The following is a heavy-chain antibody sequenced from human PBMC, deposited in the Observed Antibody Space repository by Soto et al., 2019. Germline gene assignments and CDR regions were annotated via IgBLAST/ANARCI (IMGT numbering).Heavy chain of an antibody. CDR3: ARLSNGCRNYGGFDY. CDR2: IYYSGST. J-gene: IGHJ4*02. Sequence: SETLSLTCTVSGGSISSYYWSWIRQPPGKGLEWIGYIYYSGSTNYNPSLKSRVTISVDTSKNQFSLKLSSVTAADTAVYYCARLSNGCRNYGGFDYWGPGTLVTVSS. D-gene: IGHD4-4*01. V-gene: IGHV4-59*08. CDR1: GGSISSYY.